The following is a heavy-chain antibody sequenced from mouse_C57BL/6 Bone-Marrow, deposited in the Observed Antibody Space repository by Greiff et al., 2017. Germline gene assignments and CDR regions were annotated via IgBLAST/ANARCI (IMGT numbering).Heavy chain of an antibody. Sequence: QVQLQQPGAELVMPGASVKLSCKASGYTFTSYWMHWVKQRPGQGLEWIGEIDPSNSYTTYNQKFKGKSTLTVANSSSTAYMQLRTLTSEESVVYYCARRGTPYYFDYGGQGTTLTVSS. CDR1: GYTFTSYW. CDR2: IDPSNSYT. CDR3: ARRGTPYYFDY. D-gene: IGHD2-14*01. V-gene: IGHV1-69*01. J-gene: IGHJ2*01.